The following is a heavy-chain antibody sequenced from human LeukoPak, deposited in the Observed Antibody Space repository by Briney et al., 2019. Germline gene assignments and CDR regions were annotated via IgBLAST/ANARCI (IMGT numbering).Heavy chain of an antibody. Sequence: ASVKVSCKASVYSFTSYGISWVRQARGQGLEWMGWISAHNGNTNYAQKLQGRVTLTTDTSTSTAYMEPRTLRSDDTAVYYCARAHSYASRGRSFDYWGQGTLVTVSS. V-gene: IGHV1-18*01. CDR1: VYSFTSYG. D-gene: IGHD3-16*01. CDR2: ISAHNGNT. J-gene: IGHJ4*02. CDR3: ARAHSYASRGRSFDY.